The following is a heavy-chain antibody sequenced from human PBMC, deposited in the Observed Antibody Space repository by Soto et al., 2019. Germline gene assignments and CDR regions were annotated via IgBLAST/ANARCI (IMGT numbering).Heavy chain of an antibody. CDR1: GFTFSSYA. J-gene: IGHJ4*02. CDR3: ARDHYYDSRGSACASYYFDY. V-gene: IGHV3-30-3*01. CDR2: ISNDGSNK. Sequence: GSLRLSCAASGFTFSSYAMHWVRQAPGKGLEWVAVISNDGSNKYYADSVKGRFTISRDNSKNTLYLQMNSLRAEDTAVYYCARDHYYDSRGSACASYYFDYWGQGTQVTVSS. D-gene: IGHD3-22*01.